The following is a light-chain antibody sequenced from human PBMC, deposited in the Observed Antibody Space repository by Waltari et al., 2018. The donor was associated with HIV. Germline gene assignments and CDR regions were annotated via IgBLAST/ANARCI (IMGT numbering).Light chain of an antibody. J-gene: IGKJ4*01. Sequence: IQLTQSTSPLSDSIGGTVTITCRASQSIGTWLAWYQQKPGKAPKLLIYEASTLESGVPSRFSGRGSGTEFTLTISSLQPDDFATYYCQQYNFYSGLTFGGGTTVEIK. V-gene: IGKV1-5*03. CDR3: QQYNFYSGLT. CDR2: EAS. CDR1: QSIGTW.